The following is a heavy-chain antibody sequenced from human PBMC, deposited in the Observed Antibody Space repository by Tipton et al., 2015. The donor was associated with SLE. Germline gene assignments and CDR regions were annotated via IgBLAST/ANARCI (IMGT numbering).Heavy chain of an antibody. V-gene: IGHV1-8*01. CDR2: MNPSSGNT. D-gene: IGHD6-13*01. Sequence: QLVQSGAEVKKPGASVKVSCKASGYTFTSYDINWVRQATGQGLEWMGWMNPSSGNTGYAQKFRGRFTMTRNTSGSTAYMGLGSLRSEDTAVYYCARGSRQQLAIWGQGTMVTVSS. J-gene: IGHJ3*02. CDR3: ARGSRQQLAI. CDR1: GYTFTSYD.